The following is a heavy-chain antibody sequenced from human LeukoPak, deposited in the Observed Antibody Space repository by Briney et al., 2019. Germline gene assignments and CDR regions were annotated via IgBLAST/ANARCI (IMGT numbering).Heavy chain of an antibody. CDR3: AKSLLTTASGTGRAFDL. Sequence: GGSLRLSCAASGFTFSSYWMSWVRQAPGKGLEWVANIKQDGSEKYYVDSVKGRFTISRDNSKNTLYLQMNSLRADDTAEYYCAKSLLTTASGTGRAFDLWGQGTMVTVSS. CDR1: GFTFSSYW. V-gene: IGHV3-7*03. J-gene: IGHJ3*01. CDR2: IKQDGSEK. D-gene: IGHD1-26*01.